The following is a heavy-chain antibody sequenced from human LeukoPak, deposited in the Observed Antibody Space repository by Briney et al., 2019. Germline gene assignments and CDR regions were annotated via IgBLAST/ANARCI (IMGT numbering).Heavy chain of an antibody. Sequence: PSETLSLTCTVSGGSISSYYWSWIRQPPGKGLEWIGYIYYSGSTNYNPSLKSRVTISVDTSKNQFSLKLSSVTAADTAVYYCASLITPREYSYGYAYWAQGPLVTVSS. CDR2: IYYSGST. V-gene: IGHV4-59*01. D-gene: IGHD5-18*01. CDR1: GGSISSYY. J-gene: IGHJ4*02. CDR3: ASLITPREYSYGYAY.